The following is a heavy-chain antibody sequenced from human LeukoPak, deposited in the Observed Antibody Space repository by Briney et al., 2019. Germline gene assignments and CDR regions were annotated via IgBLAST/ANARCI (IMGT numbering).Heavy chain of an antibody. CDR3: ANLCEVGY. CDR1: GFTFDTYW. CDR2: IKKDGSEK. Sequence: GGSLRLSCAASGFTFDTYWMDWVRQAPGKGLEWVATIKKDGSEKYYVDSVKGRFTISRDNAKNSLYLQMSSLRVEDTALYYCANLCEVGYWGQGTLVTVPS. D-gene: IGHD2-15*01. J-gene: IGHJ4*02. V-gene: IGHV3-7*01.